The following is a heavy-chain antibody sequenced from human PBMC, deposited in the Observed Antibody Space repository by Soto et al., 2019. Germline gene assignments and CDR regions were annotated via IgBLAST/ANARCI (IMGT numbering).Heavy chain of an antibody. CDR1: GGSISSYY. D-gene: IGHD3-10*01. CDR3: ARGAGSEVPYYYYGMDV. V-gene: IGHV4-30-4*01. CDR2: IHYSGST. Sequence: SETLSLTCTVSGGSISSYYWSWIRQPPGKGLEWIGYIHYSGSTYYNPSLKSRVTISVDTSKNQFSLKLSSVTAADTAVYYCARGAGSEVPYYYYGMDVWGQGTTVTVSS. J-gene: IGHJ6*02.